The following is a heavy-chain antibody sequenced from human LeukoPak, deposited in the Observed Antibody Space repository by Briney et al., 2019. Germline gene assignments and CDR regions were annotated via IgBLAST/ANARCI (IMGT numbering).Heavy chain of an antibody. V-gene: IGHV1-46*01. CDR3: AREDIVVVPAAIPFDY. Sequence: ASVKVSCKASGYTFTSYYMHWVRQAPGQGLEWMGIINPSGGSTSYAQKFQARVTMTRDTSTSTVYMELSSLRSEDTAVYYCAREDIVVVPAAIPFDYWGQGTLVTVSS. CDR1: GYTFTSYY. J-gene: IGHJ4*02. D-gene: IGHD2-2*02. CDR2: INPSGGST.